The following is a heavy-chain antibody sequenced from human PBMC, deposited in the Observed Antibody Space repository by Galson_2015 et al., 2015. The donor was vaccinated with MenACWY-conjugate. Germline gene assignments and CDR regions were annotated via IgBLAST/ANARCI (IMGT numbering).Heavy chain of an antibody. Sequence: SLILSCAASGFTFSSYAMSWVRQAPGKGLEWVSVITGGGGSTYYADSVEGRFTISRDNSKDTLYLQMNSLRAEDTAVYFCAKVVGSGWYYYYYGMDVWGLWTTFTVSS. D-gene: IGHD6-19*01. CDR3: AKVVGSGWYYYYYGMDV. V-gene: IGHV3-23*01. CDR1: GFTFSSYA. J-gene: IGHJ6*02. CDR2: ITGGGGST.